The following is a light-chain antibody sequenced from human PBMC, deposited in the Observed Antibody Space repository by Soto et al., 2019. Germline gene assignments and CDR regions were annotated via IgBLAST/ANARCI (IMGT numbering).Light chain of an antibody. J-gene: IGKJ1*01. Sequence: DIQMTQSPSALSASVGDRVTITCRASQSISTWLAWYQQKPGKAPKLLIYKASSLESGVPSRFSGSASGTEFTLTISSLQPDDFAIYYCQQYNSYVWTFGQGTTVDIK. CDR2: KAS. CDR1: QSISTW. CDR3: QQYNSYVWT. V-gene: IGKV1-5*03.